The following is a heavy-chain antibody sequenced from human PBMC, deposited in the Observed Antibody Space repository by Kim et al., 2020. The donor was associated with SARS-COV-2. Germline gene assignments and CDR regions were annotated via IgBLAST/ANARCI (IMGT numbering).Heavy chain of an antibody. Sequence: SETLSLTCPRATGSFDLRSGEHTPELQSPEAKWIADFNHNKNTNYNPSLKSRVTISVDTSKNQFSLKLSSVTAADTAVYYCARGRAIVVVPAATYGMDV. V-gene: IGHV4-34*01. D-gene: IGHD2-2*01. CDR2: FNHNKNT. CDR3: ARGRAIVVVPAATYGMDV. J-gene: IGHJ6*01. CDR1: TGSFDLR.